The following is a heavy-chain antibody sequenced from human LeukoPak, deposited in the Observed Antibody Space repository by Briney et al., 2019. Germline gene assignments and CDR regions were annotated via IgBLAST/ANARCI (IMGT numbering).Heavy chain of an antibody. J-gene: IGHJ4*02. CDR2: INHSGST. Sequence: SETLSLTCAVSGGSFSGYYWSWIRQPPGKGLEWIGEINHSGSTNYNPSLKSRVTISVDTSKNQFSLKLSSVTAADTAVYYCARFGEMATIDYWGQGTLVTVSS. CDR3: ARFGEMATIDY. V-gene: IGHV4-34*01. D-gene: IGHD5-24*01. CDR1: GGSFSGYY.